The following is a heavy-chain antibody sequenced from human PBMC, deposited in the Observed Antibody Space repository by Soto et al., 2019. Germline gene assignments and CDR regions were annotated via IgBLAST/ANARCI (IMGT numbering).Heavy chain of an antibody. J-gene: IGHJ4*02. CDR2: IIPIFGTA. CDR1: GGTFSSYA. V-gene: IGHV1-69*01. CDR3: ARDNGGYCTNGVCYLFDY. Sequence: QVQLVQSGAEVKKPGSSVKVSCKASGGTFSSYAISWVRQAPGQGLEWMGGIIPIFGTANYAQKFQGRVTITADESTSTAYMELSSLRSEDTAVYYCARDNGGYCTNGVCYLFDYWGQGTLVTVSS. D-gene: IGHD2-8*01.